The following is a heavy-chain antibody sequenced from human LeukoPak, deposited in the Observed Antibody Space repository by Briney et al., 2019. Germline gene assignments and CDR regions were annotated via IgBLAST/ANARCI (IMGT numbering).Heavy chain of an antibody. CDR1: GDSISNYY. Sequence: SETLSLTCTVSGDSISNYYWSWIRQPAGKGLEWIGRIYGDGSTNYNPSLKSRVTMSLATSENQFSLKLASATAADTAVYYCARGPSHSSTWFFDYWGQGTLVTVSS. CDR3: ARGPSHSSTWFFDY. D-gene: IGHD6-13*01. CDR2: IYGDGST. J-gene: IGHJ4*02. V-gene: IGHV4-4*07.